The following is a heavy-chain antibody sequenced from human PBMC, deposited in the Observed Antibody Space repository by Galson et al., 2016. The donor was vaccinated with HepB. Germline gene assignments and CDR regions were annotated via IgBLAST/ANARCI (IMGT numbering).Heavy chain of an antibody. CDR1: GFTFSSYG. D-gene: IGHD6-13*01. CDR3: ASIFRYSSSQHPGY. Sequence: SLRLSCAASGFTFSSYGMHWVRQAPGKGLEWVANINQDGSDKSYVDSMKGRFTISRDNAKNSLYLQMNSLRAEDTAVYYCASIFRYSSSQHPGYWGQGTLVTVSS. CDR2: INQDGSDK. V-gene: IGHV3-7*03. J-gene: IGHJ4*02.